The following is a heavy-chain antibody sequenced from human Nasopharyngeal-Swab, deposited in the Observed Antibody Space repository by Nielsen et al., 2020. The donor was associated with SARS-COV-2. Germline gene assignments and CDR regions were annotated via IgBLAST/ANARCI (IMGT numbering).Heavy chain of an antibody. V-gene: IGHV1-46*01. CDR3: ARVGGARGYSYGQFDY. Sequence: ASVKVSCKASGYTFTSYYMHWVRQAPGQGLEWMGIINPSGGSTSSAQKFQGRVTMTRDTSTSTVYMELSSLRSEDTAVYYCARVGGARGYSYGQFDYWGQGTLVTVSS. J-gene: IGHJ4*02. D-gene: IGHD5-18*01. CDR1: GYTFTSYY. CDR2: INPSGGST.